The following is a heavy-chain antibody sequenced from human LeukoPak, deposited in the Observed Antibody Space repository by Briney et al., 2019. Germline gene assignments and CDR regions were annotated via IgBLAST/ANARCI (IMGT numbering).Heavy chain of an antibody. V-gene: IGHV3-53*01. CDR1: GLTVSSTS. J-gene: IGHJ3*02. CDR3: GSYRRAYDI. D-gene: IGHD1-26*01. Sequence: GSLRLSCAASGLTVSSTSMTWVRQAPGKGLEWVSDFLSDGRIYYADSVKGRFTISKDNSQNTVNLQMDNLRAEDTATYYCGSYRRAYDIWGQGTVVTVAS. CDR2: FLSDGRI.